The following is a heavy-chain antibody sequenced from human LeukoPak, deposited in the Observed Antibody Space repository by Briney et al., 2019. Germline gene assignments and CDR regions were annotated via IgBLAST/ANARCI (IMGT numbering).Heavy chain of an antibody. CDR2: IHYRGNT. V-gene: IGHV4-39*01. J-gene: IGHJ4*02. Sequence: SETLSLTCTVSGGSISSSSYYWGWIRQPPGKGLEWIGTIHYRGNTYYNPSLKSRVAISVDTSKNQFSLKLTSVAAADTAMYYCARLVGGSWYHEVLFGRDYWGQGTLVTVSS. D-gene: IGHD6-13*01. CDR3: ARLVGGSWYHEVLFGRDY. CDR1: GGSISSSSYY.